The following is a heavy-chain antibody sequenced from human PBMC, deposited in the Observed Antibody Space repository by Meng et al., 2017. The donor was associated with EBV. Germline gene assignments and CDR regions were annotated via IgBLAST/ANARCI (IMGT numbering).Heavy chain of an antibody. J-gene: IGHJ5*02. CDR3: ARGPYYYDSSGYYYGEFDP. Sequence: VHLVKLGADGKKPVPSVKVPCKASGYALTSYDINWVRQATGQGLEWMGWMNPNLGNTGYAQKFQGRVTMTRNTSISTAYMELSSLRSEDTAVYYCARGPYYYDSSGYYYGEFDPWGQGTLVTVSS. V-gene: IGHV1-8*01. CDR1: GYALTSYD. D-gene: IGHD3-22*01. CDR2: MNPNLGNT.